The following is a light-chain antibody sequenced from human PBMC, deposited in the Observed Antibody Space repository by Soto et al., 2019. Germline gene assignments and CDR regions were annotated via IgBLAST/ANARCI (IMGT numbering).Light chain of an antibody. CDR1: QSVXSSR. CDR3: QQYGFSLRT. Sequence: EIVLTRSPSTLSLSPGERATLSCRASQSVXSSRSAWYRQKPGQAPRLLXYGASSRATGSPDRFSGSGSGTDFTLTISRLEPEDFAVYYCQQYGFSLRTFGQGTKVDIK. V-gene: IGKV3-20*01. J-gene: IGKJ1*01. CDR2: GAS.